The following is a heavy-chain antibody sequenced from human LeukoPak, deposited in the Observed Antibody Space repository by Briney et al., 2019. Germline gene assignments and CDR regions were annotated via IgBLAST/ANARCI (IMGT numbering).Heavy chain of an antibody. CDR1: GFTFTKYS. CDR2: ISKDGSYE. CDR3: AIYAEYGGSWPLDY. D-gene: IGHD2-15*01. Sequence: GGSLRLSCAASGFTFTKYSVHWVRQAPGKGLEWVALISKDGSYEDYTDSVKGRFTISRDNSKSTVSLQMNTLRGEDTGVYYCAIYAEYGGSWPLDYWGQGTLVTVSS. J-gene: IGHJ4*02. V-gene: IGHV3-30*03.